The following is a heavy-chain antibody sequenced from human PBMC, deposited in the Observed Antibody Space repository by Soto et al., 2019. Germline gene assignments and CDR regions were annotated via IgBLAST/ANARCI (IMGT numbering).Heavy chain of an antibody. V-gene: IGHV1-69*13. D-gene: IGHD4-17*01. CDR2: IIPIFGTA. Sequence: SVKVSCKASGGTFSSYAINWVRQAPGQGLEWMGGIIPIFGTANYAQKFQGRVTITADESTSTAYMELSSLRSEDTAVYYCAGGDENYGGNSGSGYYYYGMDVWGQGTTVTVSS. J-gene: IGHJ6*02. CDR1: GGTFSSYA. CDR3: AGGDENYGGNSGSGYYYYGMDV.